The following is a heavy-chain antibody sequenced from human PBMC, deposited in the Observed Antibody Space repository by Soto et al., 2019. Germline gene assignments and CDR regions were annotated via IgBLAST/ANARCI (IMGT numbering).Heavy chain of an antibody. CDR1: GVTFSSET. CDR2: IIPLFGTA. J-gene: IGHJ4*02. D-gene: IGHD3-10*01. Sequence: QVQLVQSGADVKKPGSSVKVSCQASGVTFSSETLCWVRQAPGQGLEGVGGIIPLFGTASYAQKFQGRVTITADESKSTVYMELSSLRSDDTAVYFCATELGENPASPFDAWGQGTLVTVSS. V-gene: IGHV1-69*01. CDR3: ATELGENPASPFDA.